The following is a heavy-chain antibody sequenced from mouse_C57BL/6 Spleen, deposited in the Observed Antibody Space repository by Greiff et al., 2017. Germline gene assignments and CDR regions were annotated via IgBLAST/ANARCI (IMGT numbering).Heavy chain of an antibody. V-gene: IGHV5-17*01. D-gene: IGHD3-2*02. CDR2: ISSGSSTI. CDR1: GFTFSDYG. CDR3: ARKPTAQATAMDY. J-gene: IGHJ4*01. Sequence: DVKLVESGGGLVKPGGSLKLSCAASGFTFSDYGMHWVRQAPEKGLEWVAYISSGSSTIYYADTVKGRFTISRDNAKNTLFLQMTSLRSEDTAMYYCARKPTAQATAMDYWGQGTSVTVSS.